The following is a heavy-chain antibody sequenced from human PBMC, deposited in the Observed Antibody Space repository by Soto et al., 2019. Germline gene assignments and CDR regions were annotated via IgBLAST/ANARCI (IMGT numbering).Heavy chain of an antibody. Sequence: PGESLKISCKGSGYSFTSYWIGWVRQMPGKGLEWMGIIYPGDSDTRYSPSFQGQVTISADKSISTAYLQWSSLKASDAAMYYCASCRQQLVPCYYYGMDVWGQGTTVTVSS. CDR1: GYSFTSYW. V-gene: IGHV5-51*01. CDR2: IYPGDSDT. CDR3: ASCRQQLVPCYYYGMDV. D-gene: IGHD6-13*01. J-gene: IGHJ6*02.